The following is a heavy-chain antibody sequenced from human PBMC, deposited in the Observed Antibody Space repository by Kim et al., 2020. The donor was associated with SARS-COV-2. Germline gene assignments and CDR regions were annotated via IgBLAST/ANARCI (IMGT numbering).Heavy chain of an antibody. CDR3: ASGDGGMTTDAFDI. CDR1: GYTFTSYD. D-gene: IGHD4-17*01. Sequence: ASVKVSCKASGYTFTSYDINWVRQATGQGLEWMGWMNPNSGNTGYAQKFQGRVTMTRNTSISTAYMELSSLRSEDTAVYYCASGDGGMTTDAFDIWGQGTLVTVSS. CDR2: MNPNSGNT. V-gene: IGHV1-8*01. J-gene: IGHJ3*02.